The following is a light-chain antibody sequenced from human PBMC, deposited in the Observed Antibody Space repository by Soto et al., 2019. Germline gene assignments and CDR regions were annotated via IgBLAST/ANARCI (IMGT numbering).Light chain of an antibody. V-gene: IGKV3-15*01. CDR2: AAS. Sequence: EIVMTQFPASLSVSPGERVTLSCRASQSITRDLAWYQQKPGQAPRLLVFAASFRATDIPPRFSGSGSGTDFTLTIDSLQSEDFGLYFCQEYTKWPGTFGQATRVEMK. CDR1: QSITRD. CDR3: QEYTKWPGT. J-gene: IGKJ1*01.